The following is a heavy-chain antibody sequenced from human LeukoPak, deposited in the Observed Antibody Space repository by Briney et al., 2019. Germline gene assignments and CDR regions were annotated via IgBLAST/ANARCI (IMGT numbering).Heavy chain of an antibody. Sequence: SETLSLTCAVSGGSFSGYYWSWIRQPPGKGLEWIGEINHSGSTNYNPSLKSRVTISVDTSTNQFSLKLSSVTAADTAVYYCARILTTVTSDAFDIWGQGTMVTVSS. CDR2: INHSGST. D-gene: IGHD4-17*01. J-gene: IGHJ3*02. V-gene: IGHV4-34*01. CDR1: GGSFSGYY. CDR3: ARILTTVTSDAFDI.